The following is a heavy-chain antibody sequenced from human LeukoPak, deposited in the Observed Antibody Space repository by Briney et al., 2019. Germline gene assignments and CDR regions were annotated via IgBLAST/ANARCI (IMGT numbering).Heavy chain of an antibody. CDR1: GFTFSYYW. Sequence: GGSLRLSCAASGFTFSYYWIHWVRQAPGKGLVWVSRISDDGSRTTYADSVKGRFAISIDNAKNTLYLQMNSLRAEDTAVYYCARDDGFYSDSSFQDYWGQGTLVTVSS. J-gene: IGHJ4*02. D-gene: IGHD2/OR15-2a*01. V-gene: IGHV3-74*01. CDR3: ARDDGFYSDSSFQDY. CDR2: ISDDGSRT.